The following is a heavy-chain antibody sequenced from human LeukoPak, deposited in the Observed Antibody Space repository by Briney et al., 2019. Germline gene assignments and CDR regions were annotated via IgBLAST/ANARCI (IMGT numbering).Heavy chain of an antibody. D-gene: IGHD3-22*01. CDR3: AKDHYYDSSGYYFGLVGY. V-gene: IGHV3-23*01. CDR2: ISGSGGST. CDR1: GFTFSSYD. J-gene: IGHJ4*02. Sequence: SGGSLRLSCAVSGFTFSSYDMSWVRQAPGKGLEWVSAISGSGGSTYYADSVKGRFTISRDNSKNTLYLQMYSLRAEDTAVYYCAKDHYYDSSGYYFGLVGYWGQGTLVTVSS.